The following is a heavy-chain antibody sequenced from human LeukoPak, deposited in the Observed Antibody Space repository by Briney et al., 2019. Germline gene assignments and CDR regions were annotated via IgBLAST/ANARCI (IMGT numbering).Heavy chain of an antibody. V-gene: IGHV4-59*01. CDR2: IYYSGST. J-gene: IGHJ4*02. CDR1: GGSISSYY. Sequence: SETLSLTCTVSGGSISSYYWSWIRQPPGKGLEWIGYIYYSGSTNYNPPLKSRVTISVDTSKNQFSLKLSSVTAADTAVYYCARHLGGVDSTLDYWGQGTLVTVSS. CDR3: ARHLGGVDSTLDY. D-gene: IGHD1-26*01.